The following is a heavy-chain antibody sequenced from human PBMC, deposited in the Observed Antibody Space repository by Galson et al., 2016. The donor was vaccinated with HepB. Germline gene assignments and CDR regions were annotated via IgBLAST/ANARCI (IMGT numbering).Heavy chain of an antibody. CDR2: ISWDGRSP. J-gene: IGHJ6*02. Sequence: SLRLSCAASGFTFDDYTMHWVRQAPGKGLEWVALISWDGRSPDYADSVRGRFTISRDNRQNILYLQMNSLTTEDTALYYCGKDWGSPWERSGKGMDVWGQGTTVIVSS. CDR3: GKDWGSPWERSGKGMDV. D-gene: IGHD3-10*01. V-gene: IGHV3-43*01. CDR1: GFTFDDYT.